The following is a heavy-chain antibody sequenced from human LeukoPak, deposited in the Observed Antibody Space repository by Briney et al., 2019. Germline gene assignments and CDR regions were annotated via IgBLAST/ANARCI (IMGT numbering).Heavy chain of an antibody. Sequence: ASVKISCKASGYPFSRYAMNWVRQAPGQGLEWMGWINTNTGNPTYAQGFTGRFVFSLDASVSTAYLQISSLKAEDTAVYYCARARTVAGTGSSAYWGQGTLVTVSS. J-gene: IGHJ4*02. CDR2: INTNTGNP. D-gene: IGHD6-19*01. V-gene: IGHV7-4-1*02. CDR1: GYPFSRYA. CDR3: ARARTVAGTGSSAY.